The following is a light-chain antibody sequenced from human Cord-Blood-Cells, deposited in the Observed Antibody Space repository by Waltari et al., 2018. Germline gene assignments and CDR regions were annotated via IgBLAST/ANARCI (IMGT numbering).Light chain of an antibody. V-gene: IGLV2-14*01. CDR2: DVS. Sequence: QSALTPPASVSGSPGQSITISCTATSSDVGGYNYVSWYQQHPGKAPKLMIYDVSNRPSGVSNRFSGSKSGNTASLTISGLQAEDEADYYCSSYTSSSTVVFGGGTKLTVL. CDR1: SSDVGGYNY. CDR3: SSYTSSSTVV. J-gene: IGLJ2*01.